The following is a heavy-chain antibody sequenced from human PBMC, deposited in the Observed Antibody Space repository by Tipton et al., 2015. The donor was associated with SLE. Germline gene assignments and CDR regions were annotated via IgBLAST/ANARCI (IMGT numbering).Heavy chain of an antibody. J-gene: IGHJ4*02. CDR3: ATLEAGTGGY. D-gene: IGHD6-13*01. Sequence: PGLVKPSETLSLTCTVSDGSISDYYWTWIRQPAGEGLEWIGRIYASGSTNYNPSLRSRAAMSVDASKSHFSLKLTSVTAADTAVYYCATLEAGTGGYWGQGTLVTVSS. V-gene: IGHV4-4*07. CDR1: DGSISDYY. CDR2: IYASGST.